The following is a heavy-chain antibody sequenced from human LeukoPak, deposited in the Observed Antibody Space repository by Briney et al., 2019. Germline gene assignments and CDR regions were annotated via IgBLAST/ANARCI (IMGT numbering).Heavy chain of an antibody. CDR2: IYYSGST. CDR1: GGSISSSSYY. Sequence: SETLSLTCTVSGGSISSSSYYWGWIRQPPGKGLEWIGSIYYSGSTYYNPSLKSRVTISVDTSKNQFSLKLSSVTAADTAVYYCARHRCSYGHNYFDYWGQGTLVTVSS. V-gene: IGHV4-39*01. J-gene: IGHJ4*02. D-gene: IGHD5-18*01. CDR3: ARHRCSYGHNYFDY.